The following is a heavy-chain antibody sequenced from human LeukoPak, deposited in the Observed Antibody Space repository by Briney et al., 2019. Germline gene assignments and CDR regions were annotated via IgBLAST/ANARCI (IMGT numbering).Heavy chain of an antibody. J-gene: IGHJ4*02. V-gene: IGHV3-30*02. D-gene: IGHD6-13*01. CDR3: ARSSIAAAGTDY. CDR2: IRYDGSNK. Sequence: PGGSLRLSCAASGFTFSSYGMHWVRQAPGRGLEWVAFIRYDGSNKYYADSVKGRFTISRDNAKNSLYLQMNSLRAEDTAVYYCARSSIAAAGTDYWGQGTLVTVSS. CDR1: GFTFSSYG.